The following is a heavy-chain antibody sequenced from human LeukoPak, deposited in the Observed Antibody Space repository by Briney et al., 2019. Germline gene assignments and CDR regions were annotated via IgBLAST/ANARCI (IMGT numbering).Heavy chain of an antibody. CDR1: GFTFDDYA. J-gene: IGHJ4*02. CDR3: AKVYVGSWYAYDH. D-gene: IGHD6-13*01. CDR2: ISGDGGTT. Sequence: GGSLRLSCAASGFTFDDYAMHWVRQAPAKGLAWVSLISGDGGTTDYADSVKARFTISRDNRRNSLYLHMNSLRTEDTALYFCAKVYVGSWYAYDHWGQGTLVTVSS. V-gene: IGHV3-43*02.